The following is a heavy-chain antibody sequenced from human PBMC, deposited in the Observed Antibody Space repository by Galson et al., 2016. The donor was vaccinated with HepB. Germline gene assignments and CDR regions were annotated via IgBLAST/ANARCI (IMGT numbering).Heavy chain of an antibody. CDR1: GFTFSSYA. J-gene: IGHJ3*01. CDR3: ARDKFYPNDVFDV. D-gene: IGHD2/OR15-2a*01. CDR2: VSAGDYT. Sequence: SLRLSCAASGFTFSSYAMSWVRQAPGKGLEWVSAVSAGDYTWQADSVRGRFTISRDTSKNTLYLQMNSLRAEDTALYYCARDKFYPNDVFDVWGQGTMVTVSS. V-gene: IGHV3-23*01.